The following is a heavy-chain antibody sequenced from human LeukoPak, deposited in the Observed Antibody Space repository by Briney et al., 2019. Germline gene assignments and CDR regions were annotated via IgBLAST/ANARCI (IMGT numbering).Heavy chain of an antibody. CDR2: VSYSGGT. CDR1: GDSISTYY. Sequence: PSETLSLTCTVSGDSISTYYWSWIRQPPGKGLEWIGYVSYSGGTNYNPSLKSRVTISVGTSKNQFSLKLSSVTATDTAVYYCVRGYCSGSNCRNWFDPWGQGTLVTVSS. J-gene: IGHJ5*02. CDR3: VRGYCSGSNCRNWFDP. V-gene: IGHV4-59*08. D-gene: IGHD2-15*01.